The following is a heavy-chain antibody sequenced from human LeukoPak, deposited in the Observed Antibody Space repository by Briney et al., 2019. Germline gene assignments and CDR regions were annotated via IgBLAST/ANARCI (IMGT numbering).Heavy chain of an antibody. CDR2: IYSGGST. J-gene: IGHJ5*02. CDR1: GFTVSSNY. V-gene: IGHV3-66*01. CDR3: ARDKGYCSSTSCSRSPWFDP. Sequence: GGSLRLSCAASGFTVSSNYMSWVRQAPGKGLEWASVIYSGGSTYYADSVKGRFTISRDNSKNTLYLQMNSLRAEDTAVYYCARDKGYCSSTSCSRSPWFDPWGQGTLVTVSS. D-gene: IGHD2-2*01.